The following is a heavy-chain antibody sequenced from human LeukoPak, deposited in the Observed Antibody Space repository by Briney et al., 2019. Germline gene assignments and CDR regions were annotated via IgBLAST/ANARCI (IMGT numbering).Heavy chain of an antibody. CDR1: GYTFTGSY. V-gene: IGHV1-2*02. Sequence: ASVKVSCKASGYTFTGSYMHWVRQAPGQGLEWMGWINPNSGDTNYAEKFQGRVTMTRDTSISTAYMDLSRLRSDDTAVYYYARDLRDGYNSLFDYWGQGTLVTVSS. CDR3: ARDLRDGYNSLFDY. D-gene: IGHD5-24*01. J-gene: IGHJ4*02. CDR2: INPNSGDT.